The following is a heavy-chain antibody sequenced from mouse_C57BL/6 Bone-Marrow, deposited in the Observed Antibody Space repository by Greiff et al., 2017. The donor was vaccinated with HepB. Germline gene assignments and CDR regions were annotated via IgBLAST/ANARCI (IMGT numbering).Heavy chain of an antibody. CDR1: GYSITSGYY. CDR3: ARGAIYYGNSWFAY. Sequence: EVQLQESGPGLVKPSQSLSLTCSVTGYSITSGYYWNWIPQFPGNKLEWMGYISYDGSNNYNPSLKNRISITRDTSKNQFFLKLNSVTTEDTATYYCARGAIYYGNSWFAYWGQGTLVTVSA. D-gene: IGHD2-1*01. J-gene: IGHJ3*01. CDR2: ISYDGSN. V-gene: IGHV3-6*01.